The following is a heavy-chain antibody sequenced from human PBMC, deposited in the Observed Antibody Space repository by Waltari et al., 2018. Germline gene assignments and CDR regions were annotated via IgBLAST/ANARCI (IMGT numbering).Heavy chain of an antibody. CDR1: GFTFSSYG. CDR2: IRYDGSNK. CDR3: AKDPLAVAGIYYYFDY. D-gene: IGHD6-19*01. V-gene: IGHV3-30*02. Sequence: QVQLVESGGGVVQPGGSLRISFAASGFTFSSYGMHWVRQAPGKGWGWVAVIRYDGSNKYYADSVKGRFTISRDNSKNTLYQQMNSLRAEDTAVYYCAKDPLAVAGIYYYFDYWGQVTLVTVSS. J-gene: IGHJ4*02.